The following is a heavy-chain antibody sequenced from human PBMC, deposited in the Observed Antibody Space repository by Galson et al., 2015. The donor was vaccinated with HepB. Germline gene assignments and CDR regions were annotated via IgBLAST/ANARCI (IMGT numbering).Heavy chain of an antibody. CDR3: ARDRGYFDL. V-gene: IGHV3-66*01. CDR2: IDTRGVV. CDR1: GFFVSNYY. Sequence: SLRLSCAASGFFVSNYYMNWVRQAPGTGLEWVSSIDTRGVVRYVDSVKGRFTISRDSSKNTLDLQINNLRAEDTAAYFCARDRGYFDLWGCGTLVTVSS. J-gene: IGHJ2*01.